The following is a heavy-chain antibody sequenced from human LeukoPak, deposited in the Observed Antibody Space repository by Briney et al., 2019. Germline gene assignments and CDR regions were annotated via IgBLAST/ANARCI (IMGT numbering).Heavy chain of an antibody. CDR1: GGSFSGYY. CDR3: ARGLDVAFGGYRI. V-gene: IGHV4-34*01. D-gene: IGHD5-18*01. J-gene: IGHJ3*02. Sequence: SETLSLTCAVYGGSFSGYYWSWIRQPRGKGLEWIGEINHSGSTNYNPSLKSRVTISVDTSKNQFSLKLSSVTAADTAVYYCARGLDVAFGGYRIWGQGTMVTVSS. CDR2: INHSGST.